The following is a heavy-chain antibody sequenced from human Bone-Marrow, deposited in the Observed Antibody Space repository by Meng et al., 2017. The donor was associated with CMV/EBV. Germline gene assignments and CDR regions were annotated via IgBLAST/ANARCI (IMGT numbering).Heavy chain of an antibody. J-gene: IGHJ3*02. Sequence: GESLKISCAASGFTFSSYWMHWVRQAPGKGLVWVSRINSDGSSTSYADSVKGRFTISRDNAKNTLYLQMNSLRAEDTAVYYCARAIVGATLDAFDIWGQGTMVTVSS. CDR3: ARAIVGATLDAFDI. CDR2: INSDGSST. V-gene: IGHV3-74*01. D-gene: IGHD1-26*01. CDR1: GFTFSSYW.